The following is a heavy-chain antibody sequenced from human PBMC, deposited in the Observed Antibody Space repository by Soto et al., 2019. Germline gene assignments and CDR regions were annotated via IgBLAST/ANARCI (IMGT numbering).Heavy chain of an antibody. CDR3: ARSLYSGYRDEYYYYGMDV. Sequence: PGESLKISCKGSGYSFTSYWIGWVRQMPGKGLEWMGIIYPGDSDTRYSPSFQGQVTISADKSISTAYLQWSSLKASDTAMYYCARSLYSGYRDEYYYYGMDVWGQGTTVTSP. J-gene: IGHJ6*02. D-gene: IGHD5-12*01. CDR1: GYSFTSYW. V-gene: IGHV5-51*01. CDR2: IYPGDSDT.